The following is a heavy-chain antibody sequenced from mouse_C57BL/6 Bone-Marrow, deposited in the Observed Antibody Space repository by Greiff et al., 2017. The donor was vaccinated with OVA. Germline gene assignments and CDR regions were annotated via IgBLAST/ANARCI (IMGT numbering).Heavy chain of an antibody. CDR3: ARYYGSSYVAWFAY. V-gene: IGHV1-39*01. Sequence: VHVKQSGPELVKPGALVKISCKASGYSFTDYNMNWVKQSNGKSLEWIGVLNPNYGTTSYNQKFKGKATLTVDQSSSTAYMQLNSLTSEDSAVYYCARYYGSSYVAWFAYWGQGTLVTVSA. J-gene: IGHJ3*01. D-gene: IGHD1-1*01. CDR2: LNPNYGTT. CDR1: GYSFTDYN.